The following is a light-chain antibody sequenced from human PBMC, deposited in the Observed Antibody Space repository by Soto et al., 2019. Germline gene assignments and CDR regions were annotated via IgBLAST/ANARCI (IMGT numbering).Light chain of an antibody. J-gene: IGKJ3*01. V-gene: IGKV3-15*01. CDR1: QSIRSH. Sequence: EVVMTQSPVTLSVSPGEGATLSCRASQSIRSHLAWYQQKPGQPPRLLIYDASTRATGVPVRFSGSGSGTEFTLTISGLQSEDFAVYLCQQYGSAPPTFGPGTKVDVK. CDR3: QQYGSAPPT. CDR2: DAS.